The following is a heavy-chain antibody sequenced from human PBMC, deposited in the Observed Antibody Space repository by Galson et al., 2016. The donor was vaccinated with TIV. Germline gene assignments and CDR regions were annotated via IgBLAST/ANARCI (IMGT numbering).Heavy chain of an antibody. Sequence: CAISGDSVSSNNAAWNWIRQSPSRGLEWLGRTYYRSKWYNQYAVSVKSRITIKPDTSKNQFSLQLNSVTPDDTAVYDCAREGAHNWGLFTNAVDIWGQGTMVTVSS. V-gene: IGHV6-1*01. CDR2: TYYRSKWYN. J-gene: IGHJ3*02. D-gene: IGHD7-27*01. CDR1: GDSVSSNNAA. CDR3: AREGAHNWGLFTNAVDI.